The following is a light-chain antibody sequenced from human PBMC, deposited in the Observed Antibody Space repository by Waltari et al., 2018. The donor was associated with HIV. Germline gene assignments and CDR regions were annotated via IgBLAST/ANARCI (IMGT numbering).Light chain of an antibody. CDR2: WAS. V-gene: IGKV4-1*01. CDR3: QQYYSTPWT. Sequence: DIEMTQSPDSLALSPGERATISCKSSHHILNNPNRKSHLAWFQQKSGQPPKLLFYWASTRESGVPDRFSGSGSGTDFTLTISNLQAEDVAVYYCQQYYSTPWTFGPGTKVEIK. CDR1: HHILNNPNRKSH. J-gene: IGKJ1*01.